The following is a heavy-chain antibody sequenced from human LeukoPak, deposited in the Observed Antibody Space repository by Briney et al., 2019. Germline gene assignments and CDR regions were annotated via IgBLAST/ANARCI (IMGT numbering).Heavy chain of an antibody. Sequence: KPSQTLSLTCTVFGGSISSGGYYWSWIRQHPGKGLEWIGYIYYSGSTYYNPSLKSRVTISVDTSKNQFSLKLSSVTAAETAVYYWARDYFDSSGYFDYGGRGPLVTVSS. CDR2: IYYSGST. CDR1: GGSISSGGYY. CDR3: ARDYFDSSGYFDY. V-gene: IGHV4-31*03. D-gene: IGHD3-22*01. J-gene: IGHJ4*02.